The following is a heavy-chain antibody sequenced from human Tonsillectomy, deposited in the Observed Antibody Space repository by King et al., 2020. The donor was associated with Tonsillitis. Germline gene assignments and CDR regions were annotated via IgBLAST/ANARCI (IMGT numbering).Heavy chain of an antibody. CDR1: GYTFTGYY. V-gene: IGHV1-2*02. CDR2: INPNSGAT. J-gene: IGHJ5*02. Sequence: QLVQSGAEVKKPGASVKVSCKASGYTFTGYYLHWVRQAPGQGLEWMGWINPNSGATKYAQKFQGRVTMTRDTSISTGYMELGRLRPDDTAVYYCAKDLTCRGSPWGQGTLVTVSS. D-gene: IGHD1-26*01. CDR3: AKDLTCRGSP.